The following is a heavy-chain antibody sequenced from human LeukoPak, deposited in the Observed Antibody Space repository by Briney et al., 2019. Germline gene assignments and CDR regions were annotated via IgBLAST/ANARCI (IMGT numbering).Heavy chain of an antibody. CDR2: IKQDGSEK. D-gene: IGHD3-22*01. V-gene: IGHV3-7*01. J-gene: IGHJ4*02. CDR1: GFTFSSYW. Sequence: TGGSLRLSCAASGFTFSSYWMSWVRQAPGKGLEWVANIKQDGSEKYYVDSVKGRFTISRDNAKNSLYLQMNSLRAEDTAVYYCARDARQGSSGYYYFDYWGQGTLVTVSS. CDR3: ARDARQGSSGYYYFDY.